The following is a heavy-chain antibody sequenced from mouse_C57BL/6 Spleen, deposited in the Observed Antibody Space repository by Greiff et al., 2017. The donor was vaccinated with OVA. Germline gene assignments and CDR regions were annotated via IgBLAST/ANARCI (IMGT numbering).Heavy chain of an antibody. Sequence: EVKLVESGPELVKPGASVKISCKASGYSFTDYNMNWVKQSNGKSLEWIGVINPNYGTTSYNQKFKGKATLTVDQSSSTAYMQLNSLTSEDSAVYYCARSGLTGPLYAMDYWGQGTSVTVSS. CDR3: ARSGLTGPLYAMDY. J-gene: IGHJ4*01. V-gene: IGHV1-39*01. CDR1: GYSFTDYN. D-gene: IGHD4-1*01. CDR2: INPNYGTT.